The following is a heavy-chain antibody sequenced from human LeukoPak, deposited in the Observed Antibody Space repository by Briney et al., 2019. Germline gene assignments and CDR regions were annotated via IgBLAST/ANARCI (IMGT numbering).Heavy chain of an antibody. J-gene: IGHJ5*02. D-gene: IGHD4-17*01. CDR3: ARQNGADNWFDP. CDR2: IYYSGST. V-gene: IGHV4-59*08. CDR1: GGSISSYY. Sequence: SETLSLTCTVSGGSISSYYWSWIRQPPGKGLEWIGYIYYSGSTNYNPSLKSRVTISVDTSKNQFSLKLSSVTAADTAVYYCARQNGADNWFDPWGQGTLVTVSS.